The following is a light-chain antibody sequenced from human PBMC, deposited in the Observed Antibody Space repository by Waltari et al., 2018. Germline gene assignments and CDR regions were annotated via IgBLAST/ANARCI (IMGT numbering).Light chain of an antibody. V-gene: IGLV2-14*03. J-gene: IGLJ3*02. CDR1: TNHIISDNH. Sequence: QSALTQPASVSGSPGQSITNSCTAATNHIISDNHVSWYPQHPGKAPKVMIYDVDNRPSGVSHRFSGSRSGNTAALIISGLQAEDEADYYCSSYTSSSTWVFGGGTKLTVL. CDR2: DVD. CDR3: SSYTSSSTWV.